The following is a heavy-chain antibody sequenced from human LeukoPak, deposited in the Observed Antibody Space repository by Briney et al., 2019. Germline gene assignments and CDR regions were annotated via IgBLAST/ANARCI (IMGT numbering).Heavy chain of an antibody. J-gene: IGHJ4*02. D-gene: IGHD3-16*01. CDR3: ARVASDYVSPVFDY. CDR1: GYSISTGYY. V-gene: IGHV4-38-2*02. CDR2: FYHGAST. Sequence: SETLSLTCTFSGYSISTGYYWDWIRPPPGKGLEWIGSFYHGASTYSNPSLKSRVTISVDTSNNQFYLNLTSVTAADTAVYYCARVASDYVSPVFDYWGQGTLVTVSS.